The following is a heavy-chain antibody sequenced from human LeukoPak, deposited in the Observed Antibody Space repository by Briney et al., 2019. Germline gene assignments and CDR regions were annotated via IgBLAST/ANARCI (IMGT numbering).Heavy chain of an antibody. Sequence: ASVKVSCKASGGTFSSYAISWVRQAPGQGLEWMGGIIPIFGAANYAQKFQGRVTITADESTSTAYMELSSLRSEDTAVYYCARARTVTTTWFDPWGQGTLVIVSS. CDR3: ARARTVTTTWFDP. J-gene: IGHJ5*02. V-gene: IGHV1-69*13. D-gene: IGHD4-11*01. CDR1: GGTFSSYA. CDR2: IIPIFGAA.